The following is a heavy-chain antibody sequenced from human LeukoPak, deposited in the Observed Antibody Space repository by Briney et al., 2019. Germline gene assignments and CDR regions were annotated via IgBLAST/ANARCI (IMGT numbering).Heavy chain of an antibody. J-gene: IGHJ6*03. CDR1: RGTFSYYA. Sequence: ASVKVSCKASRGTFSYYAITWVRQAPGQGLEWMGRIIPIFGATNYAQKFQGRMTITADNSTTTAFMELSNLRSEDTALYYCAKADCAYLYMDVWGTGTTVSVSS. D-gene: IGHD2-21*01. V-gene: IGHV1-69*06. CDR2: IIPIFGAT. CDR3: AKADCAYLYMDV.